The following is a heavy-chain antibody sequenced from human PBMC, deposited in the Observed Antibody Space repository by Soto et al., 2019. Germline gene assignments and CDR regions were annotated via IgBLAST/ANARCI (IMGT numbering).Heavy chain of an antibody. V-gene: IGHV3-30*18. J-gene: IGHJ6*02. D-gene: IGHD3-22*01. CDR3: AKDRNYDSSGYFDYYYYGMDV. Sequence: GGSLRLSCAASGFTFSSYGMHWVRQAPGKGLEWVAVISYDGSNKYYADSVKGRFTISRDNSKNTLYLQMNSLRAEDTAVYYCAKDRNYDSSGYFDYYYYGMDVWGQGTTVTVSS. CDR2: ISYDGSNK. CDR1: GFTFSSYG.